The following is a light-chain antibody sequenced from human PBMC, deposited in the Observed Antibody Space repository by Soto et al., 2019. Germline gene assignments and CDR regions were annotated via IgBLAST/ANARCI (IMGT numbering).Light chain of an antibody. V-gene: IGKV3-11*01. CDR3: QQRSGWPPMYT. Sequence: EMVLTQSPATLSLSPGERATLSCRASQSVHSSLACYQQKPGQAPRLLIYDSANSATGIPARFRGSGSGTDVTRTISSLEPEDFAVEYCQQRSGWPPMYTFGHGTQL. J-gene: IGKJ2*01. CDR2: DSA. CDR1: QSVHSS.